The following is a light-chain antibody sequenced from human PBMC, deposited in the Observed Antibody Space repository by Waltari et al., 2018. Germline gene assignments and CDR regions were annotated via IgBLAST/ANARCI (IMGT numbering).Light chain of an antibody. CDR1: QSISSW. V-gene: IGKV1-5*03. CDR2: KAS. Sequence: DIQMTQSPSTLSASVGDRVTTTCRASQSISSWLAWYQQKPGKAPTLLIYKASSLESGVPSRFSGSGSGTEFTLTISSLQPDDFATYYCQQYNSYSPYTFGQGTKLEIK. CDR3: QQYNSYSPYT. J-gene: IGKJ2*01.